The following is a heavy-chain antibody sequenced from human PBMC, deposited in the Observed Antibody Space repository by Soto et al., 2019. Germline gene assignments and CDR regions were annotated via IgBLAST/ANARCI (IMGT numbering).Heavy chain of an antibody. D-gene: IGHD2-8*01. CDR1: GGSISSYY. V-gene: IGHV4-59*01. J-gene: IGHJ6*02. Sequence: SETLSLTCTVSGGSISSYYWSWIRQPPWKGLEWIGYIYYSGSTNYNPSLKSRVTISVDTSKNQFSLKLSSVTAADTAVYYCARDRVYCTNGVCYGMDVWGQGTTVTVSS. CDR2: IYYSGST. CDR3: ARDRVYCTNGVCYGMDV.